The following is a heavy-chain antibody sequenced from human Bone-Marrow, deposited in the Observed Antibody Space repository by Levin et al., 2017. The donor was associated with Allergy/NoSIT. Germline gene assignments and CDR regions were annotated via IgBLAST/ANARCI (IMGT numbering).Heavy chain of an antibody. D-gene: IGHD5-18*01. CDR2: VYYSGST. Sequence: ASETLSLTCTVSGGSISTYYWSWIRQPPGKGLEWIGYVYYSGSTNYNPSLKSRFTMSVDTSKNHFSLKLSSVTAADTALYYCARHAGPIHLWLMDYWGQGTLVTVSS. CDR1: GGSISTYY. V-gene: IGHV4-59*08. J-gene: IGHJ4*02. CDR3: ARHAGPIHLWLMDY.